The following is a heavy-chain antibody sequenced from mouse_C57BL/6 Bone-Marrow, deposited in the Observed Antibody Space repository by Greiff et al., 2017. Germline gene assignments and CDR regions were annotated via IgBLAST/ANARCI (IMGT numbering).Heavy chain of an antibody. V-gene: IGHV1-50*01. CDR3: ARPRYYYGSSWFAY. CDR2: IDPSDSYT. D-gene: IGHD1-1*01. J-gene: IGHJ3*01. CDR1: GYTFTSYW. Sequence: QVQLQQPGAELVKPGASVKLSCKASGYTFTSYWMQWVKQRPGQGLEWIGEIDPSDSYTNYNQKFKGKATLTVDKSSSTAYMLLSSLTSEDSAVYFCARPRYYYGSSWFAYWGQGTLVTVSA.